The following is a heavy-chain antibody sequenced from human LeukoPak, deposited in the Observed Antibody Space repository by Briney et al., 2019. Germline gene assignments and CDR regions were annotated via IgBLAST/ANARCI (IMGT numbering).Heavy chain of an antibody. V-gene: IGHV5-51*01. CDR2: INPRDSDT. CDR3: AIAVAGLCWFDP. J-gene: IGHJ5*02. Sequence: GESLKISCKGSGYSFTSYWIGWVRQMPGKGLEWMGIINPRDSDTRYSPSFQGQVTISAGKSISTAYLQSSSLKASDTAMYYCAIAVAGLCWFDPWGQGTLVTVSS. D-gene: IGHD6-19*01. CDR1: GYSFTSYW.